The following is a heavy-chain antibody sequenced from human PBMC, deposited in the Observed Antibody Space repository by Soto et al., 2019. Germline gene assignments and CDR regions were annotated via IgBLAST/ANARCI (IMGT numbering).Heavy chain of an antibody. CDR3: ATAEVDY. CDR2: ISYGGSHK. CDR1: GFTFSEYG. Sequence: GGSLRLSCTASGFTFSEYGIHWVRQAPGKGLEWVAVISYGGSHKYYAGSVKGRFTISRDDSKNTVYLQMNSLKTDDTAVYYCATAEVDYWGPGTLVTVSS. V-gene: IGHV3-30*03. J-gene: IGHJ4*02.